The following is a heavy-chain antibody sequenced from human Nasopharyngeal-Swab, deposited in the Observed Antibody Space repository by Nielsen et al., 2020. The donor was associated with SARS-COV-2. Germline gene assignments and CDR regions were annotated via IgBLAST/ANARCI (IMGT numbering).Heavy chain of an antibody. CDR1: GYTFTSYY. V-gene: IGHV1-46*01. Sequence: ASVKVSCKASGYTFTSYYMHWVRQAPGQGLEWMGIINPSGGSTSYAQKLQGRVTMTIDTSTSTAYMELRSLRSDDTAVYYCARVLYDYIWGSYRSCDYWGQGALVTVSS. J-gene: IGHJ4*02. CDR3: ARVLYDYIWGSYRSCDY. CDR2: INPSGGST. D-gene: IGHD3-16*02.